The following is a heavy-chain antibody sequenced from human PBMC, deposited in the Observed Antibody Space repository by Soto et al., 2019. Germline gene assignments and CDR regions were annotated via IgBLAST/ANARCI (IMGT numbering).Heavy chain of an antibody. V-gene: IGHV5-51*01. CDR3: ARRGSVHYYGMDV. CDR1: GYSFTTYW. CDR2: IYPGDSDT. J-gene: IGHJ6*02. Sequence: GESLKISCKGSGYSFTTYWIGWVRQMPGKGLEWMGIIYPGDSDTRYSLSFQGQVTIAVDKSISTAYLQWSSLKASDTAMYYCARRGSVHYYGMDVWGQGTTVTVSS.